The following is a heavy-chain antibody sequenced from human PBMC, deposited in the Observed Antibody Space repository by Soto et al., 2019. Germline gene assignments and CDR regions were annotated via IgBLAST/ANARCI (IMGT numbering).Heavy chain of an antibody. CDR3: ARVLYGGYDLFPYSYYFDY. D-gene: IGHD5-12*01. CDR1: GYTFTSYG. J-gene: IGHJ4*02. Sequence: ASVKVSCKASGYTFTSYGISWVRQAPGQGLEWMGWISAYNGNTNYAQKLQGRVTMTTDTSTSTAYMELRSLRSDDTAVYYCARVLYGGYDLFPYSYYFDYWGQGTLVTVSS. V-gene: IGHV1-18*01. CDR2: ISAYNGNT.